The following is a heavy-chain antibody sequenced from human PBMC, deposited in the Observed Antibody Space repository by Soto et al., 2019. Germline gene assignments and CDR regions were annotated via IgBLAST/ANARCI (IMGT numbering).Heavy chain of an antibody. V-gene: IGHV1-69*02. CDR1: VGTLSSYT. Sequence: GASVKVSCKDSVGTLSSYTIRWVRQAPGQGLEWMGRIIPILGIANYAQKFQGRVTITADKSTSTAYMELSSLRSEDTAVYYCARGYYDSSGPYWGQGTLVTVSS. J-gene: IGHJ4*02. CDR3: ARGYYDSSGPY. D-gene: IGHD3-22*01. CDR2: IIPILGIA.